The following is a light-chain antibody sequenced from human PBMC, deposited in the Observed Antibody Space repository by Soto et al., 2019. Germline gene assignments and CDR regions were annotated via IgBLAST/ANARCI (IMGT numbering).Light chain of an antibody. CDR1: SSDVGSYNL. Sequence: QSALTQPASVSGSPGQSITISCTGTSSDVGSYNLVSWYQQHPGKAPKLMIYEGSNRPPGVSYRFSGSKSGNTASLTISGLQAEDEADYYCCSYAGSSTLYVFGTGTKLTVL. V-gene: IGLV2-23*01. CDR2: EGS. CDR3: CSYAGSSTLYV. J-gene: IGLJ1*01.